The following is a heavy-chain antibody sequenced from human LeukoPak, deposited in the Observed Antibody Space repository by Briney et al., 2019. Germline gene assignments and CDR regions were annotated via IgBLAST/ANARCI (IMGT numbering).Heavy chain of an antibody. CDR1: GFTFSSYW. CDR3: ARAGIQLWSQVDY. V-gene: IGHV3-7*01. Sequence: GGSLRLSCAASGFTFSSYWMSWVRQAPGKGLEWVANIKQDGSEKYYVDSVKGRFTISRDNAKNSLYLQMNSLRAEDTAVYYCARAGIQLWSQVDYWGQGTLVTVSS. CDR2: IKQDGSEK. D-gene: IGHD5-18*01. J-gene: IGHJ4*02.